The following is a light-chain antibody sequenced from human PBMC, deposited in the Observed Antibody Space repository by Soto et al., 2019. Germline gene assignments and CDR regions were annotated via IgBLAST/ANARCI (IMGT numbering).Light chain of an antibody. V-gene: IGKV1-5*03. CDR1: QTISSW. Sequence: DIQMTQSPATLSGYVGDRVTITCRASQTISSWLAWYKQKPGKAPKILIYKASTLKSGVPSRFRGSGSGTEFTLTISSLKPDDFETYYCQQYNSYSRTFGQGTKVDI. CDR3: QQYNSYSRT. J-gene: IGKJ1*01. CDR2: KAS.